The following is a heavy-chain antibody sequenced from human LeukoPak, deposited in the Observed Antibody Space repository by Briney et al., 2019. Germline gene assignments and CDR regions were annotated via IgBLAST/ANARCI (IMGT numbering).Heavy chain of an antibody. V-gene: IGHV3-48*03. Sequence: GGSLRLSCAASGFTFSSYEMNWVRQAPGKGLDWVSYISSSGSTIYYADSVKGRFTISRDNAKNSLYLQMNSLRAEDTAVYYCARVPIRGYYMDVWGKGTTVTVSS. CDR2: ISSSGSTI. D-gene: IGHD5-12*01. J-gene: IGHJ6*03. CDR3: ARVPIRGYYMDV. CDR1: GFTFSSYE.